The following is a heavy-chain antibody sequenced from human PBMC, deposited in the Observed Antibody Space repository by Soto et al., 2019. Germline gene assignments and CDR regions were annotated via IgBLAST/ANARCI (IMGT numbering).Heavy chain of an antibody. J-gene: IGHJ6*02. V-gene: IGHV1-69*08. CDR2: IIPILGET. Sequence: QVQLVQSGAEVKKPGSSVRVSCKASGTIFSSYTISWVRQAPGQGLEWMGRIIPILGETNSAQKFQGRVTLTAVKSTNTAYMELTSLRLEDTALYYCARGLGGRMDDWGQGTTVPVSS. CDR3: ARGLGGRMDD. D-gene: IGHD3-16*01. CDR1: GTIFSSYT.